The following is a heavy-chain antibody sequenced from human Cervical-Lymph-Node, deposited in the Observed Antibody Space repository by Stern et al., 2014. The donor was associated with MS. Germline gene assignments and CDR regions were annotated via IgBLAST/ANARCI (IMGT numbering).Heavy chain of an antibody. Sequence: QDQLVQSGAEVKKPGSSVKVSCKASGGTFTSLSINWVRQVPGQSLEWMGGIIPIFDTPNVEQKFQGRVTITADSSTSTVYMALNSLRSDDTAVYYCVLPSTVTTAAFDVWGRGTMVTVSS. CDR2: IIPIFDTP. CDR3: VLPSTVTTAAFDV. V-gene: IGHV1-69*14. CDR1: GGTFTSLS. D-gene: IGHD4-17*01. J-gene: IGHJ3*01.